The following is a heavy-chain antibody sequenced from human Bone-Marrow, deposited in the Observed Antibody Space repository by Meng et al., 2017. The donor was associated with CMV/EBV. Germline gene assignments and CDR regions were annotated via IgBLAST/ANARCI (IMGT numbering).Heavy chain of an antibody. D-gene: IGHD6-19*01. CDR2: IDPSGDNT. Sequence: ASVKVSCKASGYTFIDYYLHWVRQAPGQGLEWMGIIDPSGDNTRYAQKFQDRVTMTREKSTSTVYLELSSLTSDDTAVYYCARFTYSSRWSGDYWGQGTLVTVSS. J-gene: IGHJ4*02. CDR1: GYTFIDYY. V-gene: IGHV1-46*01. CDR3: ARFTYSSRWSGDY.